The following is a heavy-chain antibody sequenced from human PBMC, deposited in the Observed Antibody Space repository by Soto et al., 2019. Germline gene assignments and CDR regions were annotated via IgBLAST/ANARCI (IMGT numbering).Heavy chain of an antibody. D-gene: IGHD2-21*02. J-gene: IGHJ4*02. CDR3: ARVSAEVVTADLDY. CDR2: INAGNGNT. Sequence: QVQLVQSGAEVKKPGASVKVSCKASGYTFTSYAMHWVRQAPGQRLEWMGWINAGNGNTKYSQKFQGRVTLTRDTSASTAYMELSSLRSEDTAVYYCARVSAEVVTADLDYWGQGTLVTVSS. V-gene: IGHV1-3*01. CDR1: GYTFTSYA.